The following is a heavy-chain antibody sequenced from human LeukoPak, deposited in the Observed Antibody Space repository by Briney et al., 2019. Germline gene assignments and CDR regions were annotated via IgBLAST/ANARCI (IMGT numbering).Heavy chain of an antibody. Sequence: SETLSLTCTVSGGSISSYYWSWIRQPPGKGLEWIGYIYYSGSTNYNPSLKSRVTISVDTSKNQFSLKLSSVTAADTAVYYCARVKGDHDAFDIWGQGTMVTVSS. CDR1: GGSISSYY. CDR2: IYYSGST. J-gene: IGHJ3*02. CDR3: ARVKGDHDAFDI. D-gene: IGHD3-10*01. V-gene: IGHV4-59*08.